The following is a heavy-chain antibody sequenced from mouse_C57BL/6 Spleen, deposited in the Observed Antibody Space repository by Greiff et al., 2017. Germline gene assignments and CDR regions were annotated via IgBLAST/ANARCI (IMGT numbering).Heavy chain of an antibody. J-gene: IGHJ1*03. CDR1: GFTFSDYG. V-gene: IGHV5-17*01. CDR3: ASYGNWYFDV. CDR2: ISSGSSTI. D-gene: IGHD2-1*01. Sequence: EVMLVESGGGLVKPGGSLKLSCAASGFTFSDYGMHWVRQAPEKGLEWVAYISSGSSTIYYADTVKGRFTISRDNAKNTLFLQMTSLRSEDTAMYYCASYGNWYFDVWGTGTTVTVSS.